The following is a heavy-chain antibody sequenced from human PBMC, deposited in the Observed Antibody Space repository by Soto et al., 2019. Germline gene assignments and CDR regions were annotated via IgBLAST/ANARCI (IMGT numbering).Heavy chain of an antibody. CDR3: ARDRFSKKYSGYDDYYYYYYGMDV. Sequence: SETLSLTCTVSGGSISSYYWSWIRQPPGKGLEWIGYIYYSGSTNYNPSLKSRVTISVDTSKNQFSLKLSSVTAADTAVYYCARDRFSKKYSGYDDYYYYYYGMDVWGQGTTVTVSS. CDR2: IYYSGST. CDR1: GGSISSYY. D-gene: IGHD5-12*01. J-gene: IGHJ6*02. V-gene: IGHV4-59*01.